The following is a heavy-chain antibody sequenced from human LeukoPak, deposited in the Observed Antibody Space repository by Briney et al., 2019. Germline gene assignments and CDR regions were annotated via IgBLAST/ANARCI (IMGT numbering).Heavy chain of an antibody. V-gene: IGHV1-69*05. D-gene: IGHD2-15*01. J-gene: IGHJ5*02. CDR2: IIPIFGTA. CDR3: ARGPLGYCSGGSCYSDWFDP. CDR1: GYTFTSYD. Sequence: SVKVSCKASGYTFTSYDINGVRQATGQGLEWMGRIIPIFGTANYAQKFQGRVTITTDESTSTAYMALSSLRSEDTAVYYCARGPLGYCSGGSCYSDWFDPWGQGTLVTVSS.